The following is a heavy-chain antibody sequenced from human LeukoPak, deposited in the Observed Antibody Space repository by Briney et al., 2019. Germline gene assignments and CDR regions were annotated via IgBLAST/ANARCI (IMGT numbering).Heavy chain of an antibody. CDR2: IIPIFGTA. Sequence: SVKVSCKASGGTFSSYAISWVRQAPGQGLEWMGGIIPIFGTANYAQKFQGRVTITADESTSTAYMELSSLRSEDTAVYYCARGYCSGGSCYGDAFDIWGQGTMVTVSS. J-gene: IGHJ3*02. D-gene: IGHD2-15*01. V-gene: IGHV1-69*01. CDR1: GGTFSSYA. CDR3: ARGYCSGGSCYGDAFDI.